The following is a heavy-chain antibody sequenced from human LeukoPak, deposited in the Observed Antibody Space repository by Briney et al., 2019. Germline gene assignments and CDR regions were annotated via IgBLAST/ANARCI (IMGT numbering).Heavy chain of an antibody. D-gene: IGHD6-6*01. CDR2: ISAYNGNT. CDR3: ARRLGSSSSQGGMDV. J-gene: IGHJ6*02. CDR1: GYTFTSYG. Sequence: GASVKVSCKASGYTFTSYGISWVRQAPGQGLEWVGWISAYNGNTNYAQKLQGRVTMTTDTSTSTAYMELRSLRSDDTAVYYCARRLGSSSSQGGMDVWGQGTTVTVSS. V-gene: IGHV1-18*01.